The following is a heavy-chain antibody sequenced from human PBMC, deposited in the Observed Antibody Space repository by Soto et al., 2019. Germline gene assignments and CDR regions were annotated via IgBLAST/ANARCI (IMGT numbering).Heavy chain of an antibody. CDR2: AHHGGT. CDR1: GDSINSSHS. Sequence: PWETLSLTCAISGDSINSSHSWTWVREPPGKGLGWIGEAHHGGTNSNPSLKTRVTILLDKSKNKFSLKLNNVMGAETAIYYCGRKRVSWFGDLLPLGLGVWGQGTMVTVSS. J-gene: IGHJ6*02. CDR3: GRKRVSWFGDLLPLGLGV. V-gene: IGHV4-4*02. D-gene: IGHD3-10*01.